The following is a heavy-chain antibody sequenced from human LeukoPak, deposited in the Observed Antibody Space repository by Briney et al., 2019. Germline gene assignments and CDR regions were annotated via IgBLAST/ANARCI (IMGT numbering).Heavy chain of an antibody. CDR1: GYTFTSYD. V-gene: IGHV1-8*01. D-gene: IGHD6-6*01. CDR3: ARDPQGYSSSSEDYYYYYGMDV. CDR2: MNPNSGNT. Sequence: ASVKVSCKASGYTFTSYDINWVRQATGQGLEWMGWMNPNSGNTGYAQKFQGRVTMTRNTSISTAYMELSSLRSEDTAVYYCARDPQGYSSSSEDYYYYYGMDVWGQGTTVTVSS. J-gene: IGHJ6*02.